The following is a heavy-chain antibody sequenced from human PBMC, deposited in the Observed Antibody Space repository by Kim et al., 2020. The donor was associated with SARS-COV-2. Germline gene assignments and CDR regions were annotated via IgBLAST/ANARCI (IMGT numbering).Heavy chain of an antibody. J-gene: IGHJ4*01. CDR3: AKVLGYSGYGGLDH. CDR2: LSGSGVNT. V-gene: IGHV3-23*01. CDR1: GVIFSSYG. D-gene: IGHD5-12*01. Sequence: GGSLRLSCAASGVIFSSYGMSWVRQAPGKGLEWVTGLSGSGVNTFYADSVRGRFTISRDNARDTLYLQMRSLRADDAAVYYCAKVLGYSGYGGLDHWGHGTPVTVSS.